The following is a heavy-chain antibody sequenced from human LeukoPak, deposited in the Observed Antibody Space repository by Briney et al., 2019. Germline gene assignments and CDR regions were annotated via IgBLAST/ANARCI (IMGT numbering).Heavy chain of an antibody. CDR2: INHSGST. D-gene: IGHD2-2*01. J-gene: IGHJ5*02. V-gene: IGHV4-34*01. Sequence: SETLSLTCAVYGRSFSGYYWSWIRQPPGKGLEWIGEINHSGSTNYNPSLKSRVTISVDTSKNQFSLKLSSVTAADTAVYYCAFQPKTRNWFDPWGQGTLVTVSS. CDR1: GRSFSGYY. CDR3: AFQPKTRNWFDP.